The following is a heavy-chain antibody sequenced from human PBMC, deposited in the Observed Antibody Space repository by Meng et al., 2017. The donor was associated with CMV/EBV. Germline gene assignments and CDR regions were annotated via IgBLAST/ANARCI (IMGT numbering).Heavy chain of an antibody. D-gene: IGHD3-9*01. CDR2: ISAYNGNT. V-gene: IGHV1-18*01. Sequence: QGQLVPSVAEVQKPGASVKVSCKASGYTFPSYGISWVRQAPGQGLEWMGWISAYNGNTNYAQKLQGRVTMTTDTSTSTAYMELRSLRSDDTAVYYCATDILTHFDYWGQGTLVTVSS. CDR3: ATDILTHFDY. CDR1: GYTFPSYG. J-gene: IGHJ4*02.